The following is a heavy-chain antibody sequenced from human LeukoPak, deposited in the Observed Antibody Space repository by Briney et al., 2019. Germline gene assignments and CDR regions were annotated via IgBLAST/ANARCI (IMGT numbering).Heavy chain of an antibody. J-gene: IGHJ5*02. CDR1: GGSISSGGYS. CDR2: IYHSGST. V-gene: IGHV4-30-2*02. CDR3: ARSRAFNSGAFDP. D-gene: IGHD1-26*01. Sequence: KPSQTLSLTCAVSGGSISSGGYSWSWIRQPPGKGLEWIGYIYHSGSTYYNPSLKSRVTISVDRSKNQFSLRLNSVTAADTAVYYCARSRAFNSGAFDPWGQGSLVTVSS.